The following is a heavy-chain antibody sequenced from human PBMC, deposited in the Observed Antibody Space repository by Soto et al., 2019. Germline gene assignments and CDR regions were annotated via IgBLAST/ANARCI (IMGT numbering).Heavy chain of an antibody. CDR2: IYYNGNT. V-gene: IGHV4-31*03. CDR1: GGSISSDGYY. D-gene: IGHD3-3*01. Sequence: QVQLQESGPGLVKPSQTLSLTCTVSGGSISSDGYYWSWIRQRIHHPGKGLEWIWYIYYNGNTYYNPSLKSRVAISVEKSKNQFSLELRSVTAADTAVYYCARVVRGRQFYFDYWGLGTLVTVSS. J-gene: IGHJ4*02. CDR3: ARVVRGRQFYFDY.